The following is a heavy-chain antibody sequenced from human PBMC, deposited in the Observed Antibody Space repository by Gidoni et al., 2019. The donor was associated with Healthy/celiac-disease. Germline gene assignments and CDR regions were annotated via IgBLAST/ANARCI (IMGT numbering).Heavy chain of an antibody. CDR1: GGSFSGYS. CDR2: INHSGST. CDR3: ARGRYYDSSGYYYFDY. V-gene: IGHV4-34*01. J-gene: IGHJ4*02. D-gene: IGHD3-22*01. Sequence: QVQLQQWGAGLLKPSETLSLTCAVYGGSFSGYSWSWIRLPPGKGLEWIGEINHSGSTNYNPSLKSRVTISVDTSKNQFSLKLSSVTAADTAVYYCARGRYYDSSGYYYFDYWGQGTLVTVSS.